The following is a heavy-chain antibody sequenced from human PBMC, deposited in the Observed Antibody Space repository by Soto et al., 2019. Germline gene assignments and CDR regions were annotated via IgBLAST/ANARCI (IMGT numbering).Heavy chain of an antibody. CDR1: GYTFTSYA. D-gene: IGHD3-9*01. V-gene: IGHV1-3*01. CDR2: INAGNGNT. CDR3: ARVRRDILTGPSYGHDAFDI. J-gene: IGHJ3*02. Sequence: GASVKVSCKASGYTFTSYAMHWVRQAPGQRLEWMGWINAGNGNTKYSQKFQGRVTITRDTSASTAYMELSSLRSEDTAVYYCARVRRDILTGPSYGHDAFDIWGQGTMVTVSS.